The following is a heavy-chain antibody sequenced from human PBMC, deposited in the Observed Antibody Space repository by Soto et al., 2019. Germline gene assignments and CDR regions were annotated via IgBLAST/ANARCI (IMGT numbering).Heavy chain of an antibody. CDR2: INHSGST. V-gene: IGHV4-34*01. CDR1: GGSFSGYY. CDR3: ARGVRYGSGSYIAR. D-gene: IGHD3-10*01. J-gene: IGHJ5*02. Sequence: QVQLQQWGAGLLKPSETLSLTCAVYGGSFSGYYWSWIRQPPGKGLEWIGEINHSGSTNYNPSLKSRVTISVDTSKNQFSLKLSSVTAADTAVYYCARGVRYGSGSYIARWGQGTLVTVSS.